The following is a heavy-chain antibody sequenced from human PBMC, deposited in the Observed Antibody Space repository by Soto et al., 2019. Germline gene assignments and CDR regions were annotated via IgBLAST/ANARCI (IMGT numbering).Heavy chain of an antibody. V-gene: IGHV1-46*03. CDR1: GYTFTSYY. Sequence: ASVKVSCKASGYTFTSYYIHWVRQAPGQGLEWMGIINPSGGSTSYAQKFQGRVTMTRDTSTSTVYMELSSQRSEDTAVYYCASNLGRSGPNDAFDIWGQGTMVTVSS. CDR2: INPSGGST. D-gene: IGHD6-19*01. J-gene: IGHJ3*02. CDR3: ASNLGRSGPNDAFDI.